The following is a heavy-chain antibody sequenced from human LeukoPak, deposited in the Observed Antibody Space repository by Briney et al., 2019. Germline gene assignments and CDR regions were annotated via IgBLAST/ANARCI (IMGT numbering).Heavy chain of an antibody. Sequence: GGSLRLSCAASGFTFNSYPMHWVRQAPGKGLEWVAAILAGGNSKYYTDSVRGRLTISRDNSKNSLYMQMDSLRDEDTAVYYCARETMERIFAFDVWGQGTMVAVSS. D-gene: IGHD2/OR15-2a*01. CDR2: ILAGGNSK. V-gene: IGHV3-30-3*01. J-gene: IGHJ3*01. CDR1: GFTFNSYP. CDR3: ARETMERIFAFDV.